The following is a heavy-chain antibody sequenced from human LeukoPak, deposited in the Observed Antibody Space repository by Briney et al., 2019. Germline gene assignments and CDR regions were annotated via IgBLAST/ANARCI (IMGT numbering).Heavy chain of an antibody. V-gene: IGHV4-59*08. CDR2: IYYSGST. CDR3: ARHRKTTVTLPNWFDP. D-gene: IGHD4-17*01. CDR1: GGSISSYY. J-gene: IGHJ5*02. Sequence: PSETLSLTCTVSGGSISSYYWSWIRQPPGKGLEWIGYIYYSGSTNYNPSLKSRVTISVDTSKNQFSLKLSSVTAADTAVYYCARHRKTTVTLPNWFDPWGQGTLVTVSS.